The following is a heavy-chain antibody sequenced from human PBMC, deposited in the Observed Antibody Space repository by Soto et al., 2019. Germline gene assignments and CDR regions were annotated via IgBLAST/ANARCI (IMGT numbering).Heavy chain of an antibody. J-gene: IGHJ5*02. Sequence: GSLRLSCSASGFTFKNAWISWVRQAPGKGLEWVGRIKTKAGAGTTDYAAPVKGRFTISRDDSKNTLYLQMNSLKNEDTALYFCTTDGATIFFDPRGQGTLVTVSS. CDR2: IKTKAGAGTT. CDR3: TTDGATIFFDP. V-gene: IGHV3-15*01. CDR1: GFTFKNAW. D-gene: IGHD3-10*02.